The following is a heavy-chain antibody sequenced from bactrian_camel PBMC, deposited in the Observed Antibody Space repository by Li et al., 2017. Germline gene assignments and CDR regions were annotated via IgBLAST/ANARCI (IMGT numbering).Heavy chain of an antibody. CDR2: IDSDGRI. V-gene: IGHV3S55*01. CDR3: AYAGSVVTGGDCGRAGT. D-gene: IGHD1*01. CDR1: GVTVRTTC. Sequence: QLVESGGGSVQVGGSLRLNCAASGVTVRTTCMGWFRQAPGKEREGVALIDSDGRIVSTASVKGRFTISKDNAKNTLYLQMNSLKTEDTAVYYCAYAGSVVTGGDCGRAGTWGQGTQVTVS. J-gene: IGHJ6*01.